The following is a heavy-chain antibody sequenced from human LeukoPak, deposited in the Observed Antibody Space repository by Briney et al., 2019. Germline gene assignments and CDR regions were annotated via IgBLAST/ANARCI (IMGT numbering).Heavy chain of an antibody. V-gene: IGHV1-69*01. J-gene: IGHJ6*03. CDR1: GGTFSSYA. D-gene: IGHD2-15*01. Sequence: SVKVSCKASGGTFSSYAISWVRQAPGQGLEWMGGIIPIFGTANYAQKFQDRVTITADESTSTAYMELSSLRSEDTAVYYCARVHRIYYYYMDVWGKGTTVTVSS. CDR2: IIPIFGTA. CDR3: ARVHRIYYYYMDV.